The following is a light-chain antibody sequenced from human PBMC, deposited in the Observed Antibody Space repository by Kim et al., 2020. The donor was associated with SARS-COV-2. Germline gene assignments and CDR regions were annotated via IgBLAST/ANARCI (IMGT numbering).Light chain of an antibody. Sequence: GQSVTISCTGTSSDLIFYNYVSWYQQHPGKAPKLIVFDVSKRPSGVPDRFTGSKSGNTASLTVSGLQSEDEADYYCSSYAGGGDVQFGGGTQLTVL. V-gene: IGLV2-8*01. CDR1: SSDLIFYNY. CDR3: SSYAGGGDVQ. J-gene: IGLJ3*02. CDR2: DVS.